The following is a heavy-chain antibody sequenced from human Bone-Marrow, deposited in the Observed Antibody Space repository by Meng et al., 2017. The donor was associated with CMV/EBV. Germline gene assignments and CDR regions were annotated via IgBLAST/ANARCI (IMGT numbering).Heavy chain of an antibody. CDR3: AKDKDQLLFSPYEYFRH. CDR2: IRYDGNNK. D-gene: IGHD2-2*01. CDR1: GFIFSNYG. Sequence: GGSLRLSCAVSGFIFSNYGMHWVRQAPGKGLEWVAFIRYDGNNKNYADSVKGRFTISRDNSKNTLYLQMTSLRGEDTAVYYCAKDKDQLLFSPYEYFRHWGQGTRVTCYS. V-gene: IGHV3-30*02. J-gene: IGHJ1*01.